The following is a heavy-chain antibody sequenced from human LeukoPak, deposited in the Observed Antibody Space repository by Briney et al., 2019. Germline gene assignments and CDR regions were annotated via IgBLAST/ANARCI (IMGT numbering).Heavy chain of an antibody. CDR3: AKEQYSYGPFDT. CDR1: GFTFSSYA. D-gene: IGHD5-18*01. V-gene: IGHV3-23*01. CDR2: ITGSGGST. J-gene: IGHJ5*02. Sequence: GGSLRLSCEASGFTFSSYAMSWVRQAPGKGLEWVSDITGSGGSTYYADSVKGRFTISRDNSKSTLYLQMDSLRVEDTAVYYCAKEQYSYGPFDTWGQGTLVTVSS.